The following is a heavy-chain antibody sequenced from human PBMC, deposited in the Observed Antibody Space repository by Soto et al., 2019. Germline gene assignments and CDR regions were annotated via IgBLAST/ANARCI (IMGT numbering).Heavy chain of an antibody. CDR1: GYTFTSYD. CDR3: ARGHYDILTGYHPGYYYYYGMDV. V-gene: IGHV1-8*01. J-gene: IGHJ6*02. Sequence: ASVKVSFKASGYTFTSYDINWLRQATGQGLEWMGWMNPNSGNTGYAQKFQGRVTMTRNTSISTAYMELSSLRSEDTAVYYCARGHYDILTGYHPGYYYYYGMDVWGQGTTVTVSS. D-gene: IGHD3-9*01. CDR2: MNPNSGNT.